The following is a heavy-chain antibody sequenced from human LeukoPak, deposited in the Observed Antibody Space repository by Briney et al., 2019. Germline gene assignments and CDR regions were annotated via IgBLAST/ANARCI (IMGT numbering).Heavy chain of an antibody. CDR1: GYTFTGYY. CDR3: ARAAGGVVVIIPLDP. CDR2: INPNSGGT. V-gene: IGHV1-2*02. D-gene: IGHD3-22*01. Sequence: ASVKVSCKASGYTFTGYYMHWVRQAPGHGLEWMGWINPNSGGTNYAQKFQGRVTMTRDTSISTAYMELSRLRSDDTAVYYCARAAGGVVVIIPLDPWGQGTLVTVSS. J-gene: IGHJ5*02.